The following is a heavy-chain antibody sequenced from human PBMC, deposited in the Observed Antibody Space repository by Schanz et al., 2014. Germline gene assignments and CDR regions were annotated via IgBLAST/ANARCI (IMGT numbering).Heavy chain of an antibody. V-gene: IGHV3-23*04. CDR1: GFTFYNYA. Sequence: DVRLVESGGGLVQPGGSLRLSCAASGFTFYNYAMTWVLQAPGKGLEWVSAISSTGGSTYYADSVKGRFTISRDNSKNTLSLLVNSLRGEDTATYYCAKAFRTTKYYGMDVWGQGTTVTVS. D-gene: IGHD1-1*01. J-gene: IGHJ6*02. CDR3: AKAFRTTKYYGMDV. CDR2: ISSTGGST.